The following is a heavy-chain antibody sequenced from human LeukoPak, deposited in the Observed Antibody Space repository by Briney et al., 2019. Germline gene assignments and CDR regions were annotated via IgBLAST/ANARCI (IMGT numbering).Heavy chain of an antibody. CDR2: ISGSGGST. D-gene: IGHD2-15*01. V-gene: IGHV3-23*01. J-gene: IGHJ5*02. CDR3: ARDLRVAATYWFDP. CDR1: GFTVSSYG. Sequence: GGTLILSCAASGFTVSSYGMSWVRQAPGKGLEWVSAISGSGGSTYYADSVKGRFTISRDKSKNTLYLQMNSLRAEDTAVYYCARDLRVAATYWFDPWGQGTLVTVSS.